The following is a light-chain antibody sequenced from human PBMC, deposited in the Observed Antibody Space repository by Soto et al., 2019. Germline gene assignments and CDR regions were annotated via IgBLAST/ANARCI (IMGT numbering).Light chain of an antibody. CDR1: QSISSN. CDR3: QQYPAWTLT. CDR2: GPS. V-gene: IGKV3-15*01. Sequence: GRTQSPAILSVSPGERATLSCRAMQSISSNLAWYQQRPCQAPSLRIFGPSTRATSIPARFSDSGSGTEVTLTICSLGSEDFAVYYCQQYPAWTLTFERGTNLELK. J-gene: IGKJ4*02.